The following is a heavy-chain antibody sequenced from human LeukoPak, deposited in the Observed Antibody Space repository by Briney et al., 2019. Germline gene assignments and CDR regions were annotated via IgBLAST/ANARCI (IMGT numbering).Heavy chain of an antibody. D-gene: IGHD2-2*02. CDR3: AKSSRRRALYCSSTSCYIAPYFDY. V-gene: IGHV3-9*01. Sequence: GRSLRLSCAASGFTFDDYAMRWVRQAPGKGLEWVSGISWNSGSIGYADSVKGRFTISRDNAKNSLYLQMNSLRAEDTALYYCAKSSRRRALYCSSTSCYIAPYFDYWGQGTLVTVSS. J-gene: IGHJ4*02. CDR2: ISWNSGSI. CDR1: GFTFDDYA.